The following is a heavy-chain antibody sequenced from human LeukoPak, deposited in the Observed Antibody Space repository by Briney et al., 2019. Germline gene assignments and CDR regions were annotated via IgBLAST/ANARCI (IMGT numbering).Heavy chain of an antibody. Sequence: GGSLRLSCAVSGFTFSSFAMSWVRQAPGKGLEWVSQISGNGTTTYYADSVRGRFSISRDNSKNMLYLQMDSLRAEDTALYYCAKDERGHCGGDCYVNWGQGHLVTVCS. CDR1: GFTFSSFA. J-gene: IGHJ4*02. D-gene: IGHD2-21*02. V-gene: IGHV3-23*01. CDR3: AKDERGHCGGDCYVN. CDR2: ISGNGTTT.